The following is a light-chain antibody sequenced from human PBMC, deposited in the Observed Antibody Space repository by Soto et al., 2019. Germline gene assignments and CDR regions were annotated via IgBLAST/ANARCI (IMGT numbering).Light chain of an antibody. Sequence: EIVVTQSPSTVSVSPGERATLSWRASQSVSDSSLAWYHQKPGQAPRLLIYGASRRATGIPDRFSGSLSGTDFTLTISRLETEDFAVYDCPQYGNPPITFGQGTRLEI. J-gene: IGKJ5*01. CDR3: PQYGNPPIT. CDR2: GAS. CDR1: QSVSDSS. V-gene: IGKV3-20*01.